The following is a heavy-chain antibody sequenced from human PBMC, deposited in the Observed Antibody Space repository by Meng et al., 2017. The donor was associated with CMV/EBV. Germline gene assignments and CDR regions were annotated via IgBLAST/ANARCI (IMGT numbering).Heavy chain of an antibody. CDR3: ARVMGPNRTPYYFDY. CDR2: IYYSGGT. Sequence: QVELQWSGPGLVKPSQTLSLTCTVSGGSISSGDYYWSWIRQPPGKGLEWIGYIYYSGGTYYNPSLKSRVTISVDTSKNQFSLKLSSVTAADTAVYYCARVMGPNRTPYYFDYWGQGTLVTVSS. D-gene: IGHD1-14*01. CDR1: GGSISSGDYY. J-gene: IGHJ4*02. V-gene: IGHV4-30-4*08.